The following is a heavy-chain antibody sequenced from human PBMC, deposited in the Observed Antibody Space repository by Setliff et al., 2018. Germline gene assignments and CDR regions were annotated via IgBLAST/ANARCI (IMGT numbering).Heavy chain of an antibody. D-gene: IGHD6-19*01. V-gene: IGHV4-4*07. CDR3: AREQWLDPPGYYYMDV. CDR2: IYIGGSA. CDR1: GGSISSYY. Sequence: PSETLSLTCTVSGGSISSYYWSWIRQPAGKGLEWIGHIYIGGSANYNPSLKGRVTMSIDMSKNQFSLKLNSVTAADMAVYYCAREQWLDPPGYYYMDVWAKGTTVTVSS. J-gene: IGHJ6*03.